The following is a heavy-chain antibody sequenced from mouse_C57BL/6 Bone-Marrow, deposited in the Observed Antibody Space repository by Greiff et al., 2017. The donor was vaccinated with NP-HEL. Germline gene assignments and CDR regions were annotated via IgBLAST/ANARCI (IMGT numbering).Heavy chain of an antibody. J-gene: IGHJ3*01. CDR2: IYPRSGNT. Sequence: VQLQQSGAELARPGATVKLSCKASGYTFTSYGISWVKQRTGQGLEWIGEIYPRSGNTYYNEKFKGKATLTADKSSSTAYMELRSLTSEDSAVYFCAREGIYDGYLAWFAYWGQGTLVTVSA. CDR3: AREGIYDGYLAWFAY. CDR1: GYTFTSYG. V-gene: IGHV1-81*01. D-gene: IGHD2-3*01.